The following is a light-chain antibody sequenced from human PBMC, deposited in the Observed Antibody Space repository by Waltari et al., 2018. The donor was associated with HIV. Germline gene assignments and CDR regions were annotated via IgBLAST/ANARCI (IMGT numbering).Light chain of an antibody. CDR3: CSYTTTNNFVL. CDR1: SSDVGGHSY. V-gene: IGLV2-14*01. CDR2: EVS. Sequence: QSALTQPASVSGSPGQAITISCTGTSSDVGGHSYVSWYQQHPGKVPSLLIYEVSNRPSGVSRRFSGAKSGNTASLTISGLQAEDEADYYCCSYTTTNNFVLFCVGTKLTVL. J-gene: IGLJ2*01.